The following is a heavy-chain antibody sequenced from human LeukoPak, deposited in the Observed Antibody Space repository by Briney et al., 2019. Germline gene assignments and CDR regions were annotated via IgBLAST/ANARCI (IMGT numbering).Heavy chain of an antibody. J-gene: IGHJ4*02. V-gene: IGHV1-8*03. CDR3: ARDPYGAVVVPAAILFDY. Sequence: RASVKVSCKASGYTFTSYGISWVRQAPGQGLEWMGWMNPNSGNTGYAQKFQGRVTITRNTSISTAYMELSSLRSEDTAVYYCARDPYGAVVVPAAILFDYWGQGTLVTVSS. CDR1: GYTFTSYG. D-gene: IGHD2-2*01. CDR2: MNPNSGNT.